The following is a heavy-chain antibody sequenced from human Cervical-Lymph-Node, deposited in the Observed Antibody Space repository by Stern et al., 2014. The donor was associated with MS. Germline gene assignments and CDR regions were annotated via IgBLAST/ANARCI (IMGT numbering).Heavy chain of an antibody. CDR3: ARVEIVAASYYYYGMDV. V-gene: IGHV1-69*01. J-gene: IGHJ6*02. CDR2: IIPIFGTA. D-gene: IGHD5-12*01. Sequence: QVQLMQSGAEVKKPGSSVKVSCKASGGTFSSYAISWVRQAPGQGLEWMGGIIPIFGTANYAQKFQGRVTITADESTSTAYMELSSLRSEDTAVYYCARVEIVAASYYYYGMDVWGQGTTVTVSS. CDR1: GGTFSSYA.